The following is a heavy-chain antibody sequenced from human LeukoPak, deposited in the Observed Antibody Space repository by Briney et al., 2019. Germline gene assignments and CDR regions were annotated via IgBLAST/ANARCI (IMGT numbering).Heavy chain of an antibody. CDR1: GYTFTGYY. V-gene: IGHV1-2*02. J-gene: IGHJ4*02. CDR2: IKPNGGDT. CDR3: ARWGADYTIDY. D-gene: IGHD4-11*01. Sequence: ASVKVSCMASGYTFTGYYMHWVRHAPGQGLEWMGWIKPNGGDTYYLQKFQGRVTLTRDTSINTAYMELSRLRSDDTAVYYCARWGADYTIDYWGQGTLVTVSS.